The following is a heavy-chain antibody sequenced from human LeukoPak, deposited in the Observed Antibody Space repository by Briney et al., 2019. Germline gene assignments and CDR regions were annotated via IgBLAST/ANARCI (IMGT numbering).Heavy chain of an antibody. J-gene: IGHJ4*02. CDR1: GFTFNNHN. V-gene: IGHV3-48*01. Sequence: PTGESLRLSCVASGFTFNNHNMDWVRQAPGKGLEWISYISGSGDAIFYADSVQGRFTISRDNAKNSVYLQMNSLRAEDTAVYYCARTYGSGSLDYGGQGTLVTVSS. D-gene: IGHD2-15*01. CDR2: ISGSGDAI. CDR3: ARTYGSGSLDY.